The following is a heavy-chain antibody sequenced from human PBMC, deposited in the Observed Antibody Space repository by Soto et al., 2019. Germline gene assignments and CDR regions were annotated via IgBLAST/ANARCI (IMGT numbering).Heavy chain of an antibody. CDR1: GGSVSSAGYY. J-gene: IGHJ6*02. Sequence: SETLSLTCTVPGGSVSSAGYYWSWIRQPPGKGLEWIGHISYSGSTNYNPPLKSRITISVDTSKNQFSLKLSSVTAADTAVYYCARDRFYSGLDVWGQGTTVTVSS. CDR3: ARDRFYSGLDV. CDR2: ISYSGST. V-gene: IGHV4-61*08.